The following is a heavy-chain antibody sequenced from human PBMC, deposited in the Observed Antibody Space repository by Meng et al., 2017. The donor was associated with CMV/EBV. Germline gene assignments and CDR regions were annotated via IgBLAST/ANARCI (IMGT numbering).Heavy chain of an antibody. Sequence: SLNVSCKASGYTFTGYYMHWVRQAPGQGLEWMGWINPNSGGTNYAQKFQGRVTMTRDTSISTAYMELSRLRSDDTAVYYCARFVGYCSSTSCYPKRGLVDYWGQGTLVTVSS. D-gene: IGHD2-2*01. V-gene: IGHV1-2*02. CDR1: GYTFTGYY. J-gene: IGHJ4*02. CDR2: INPNSGGT. CDR3: ARFVGYCSSTSCYPKRGLVDY.